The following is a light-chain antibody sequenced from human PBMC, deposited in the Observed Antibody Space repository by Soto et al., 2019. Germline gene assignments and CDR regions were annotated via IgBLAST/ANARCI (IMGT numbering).Light chain of an antibody. V-gene: IGLV1-47*01. CDR1: GSNIGSRY. J-gene: IGLJ2*01. CDR2: RDI. Sequence: QSVLTQPPSASGTPGQRLTISCSGSGSNIGSRYVYWYQQLPGTAPQLLIYRDIHRPSGVPVRFSGSKSGTSASLAINGLRSEDEADYYCAAWDDSLSVVVFGGGTKLTVL. CDR3: AAWDDSLSVVV.